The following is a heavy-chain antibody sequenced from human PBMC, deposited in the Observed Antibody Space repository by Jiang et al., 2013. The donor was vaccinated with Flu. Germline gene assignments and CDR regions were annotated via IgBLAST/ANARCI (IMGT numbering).Heavy chain of an antibody. D-gene: IGHD3-22*01. CDR3: ARDLIRKYYDSSGYYYDY. CDR2: ISAYNGNT. J-gene: IGHJ4*02. Sequence: GAEVKKPGASVKVSCKASGYTFTSYGISWVRQAPGQGLEWMGWISAYNGNTNYAQKLQGRVTMTTDTSTSTAYMELRSLRSDDTAVYYCARDLIRKYYDSSGYYYDYWGQGTLVTVSS. CDR1: GYTFTSYG. V-gene: IGHV1-18*01.